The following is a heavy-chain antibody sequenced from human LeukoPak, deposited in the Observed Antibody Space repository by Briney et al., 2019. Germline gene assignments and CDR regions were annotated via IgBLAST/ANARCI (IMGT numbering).Heavy chain of an antibody. J-gene: IGHJ4*02. CDR1: GGSISSYY. Sequence: SETLSLTCTVSGGSISSYYWSWIRQPPGKGLEWIGYLYYGGSTNYNPSPKSRVTISVDTSKNQFSLKLRSVTAADTAVYYCAKIRERTGTTFDSWGQGTLVTVSS. CDR2: LYYGGST. V-gene: IGHV4-59*08. CDR3: AKIRERTGTTFDS. D-gene: IGHD1-1*01.